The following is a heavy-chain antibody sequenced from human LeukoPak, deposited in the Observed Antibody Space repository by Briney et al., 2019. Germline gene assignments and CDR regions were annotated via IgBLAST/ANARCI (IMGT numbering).Heavy chain of an antibody. D-gene: IGHD2-2*01. V-gene: IGHV3-30*02. Sequence: GRSLRLSCAASGFSFSTHGMHWVRQAPGKGLEWVAFIRYDGSNKYYADSVKGRFTISRDNSKNTLYLQMNSLRAEDTAVYYCARDLRGVIVVVPAAMGGWFDPWGQGTLVTVSS. J-gene: IGHJ5*02. CDR2: IRYDGSNK. CDR1: GFSFSTHG. CDR3: ARDLRGVIVVVPAAMGGWFDP.